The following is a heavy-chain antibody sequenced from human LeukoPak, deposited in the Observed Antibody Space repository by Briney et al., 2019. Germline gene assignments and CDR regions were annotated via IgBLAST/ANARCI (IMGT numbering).Heavy chain of an antibody. CDR1: GYSISSGYY. CDR2: IYHSGST. D-gene: IGHD7-27*01. Sequence: SETLSLTCSVSGYSISSGYYWGWIRQPPGKGLEWIGNIYHSGSTYCNPSLKSRATISADTSKNQFSLKLSSVTAADTAVYYCATLLTGGVDYWGQGTLVTVSS. V-gene: IGHV4-38-2*02. CDR3: ATLLTGGVDY. J-gene: IGHJ4*02.